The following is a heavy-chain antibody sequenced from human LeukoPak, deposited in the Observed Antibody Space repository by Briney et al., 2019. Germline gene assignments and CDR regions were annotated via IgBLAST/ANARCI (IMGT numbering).Heavy chain of an antibody. CDR1: GGSIRSSYYY. Sequence: SETLSLTCTVSGGSIRSSYYYWGWIRQPPGKGLEWIGCIYYSGSTNYNPSLKSRVTISVDTSKSQFSLKLNSVAAADTAVYYCARLPTTIPGLDVWGRGTTVTVSS. CDR3: ARLPTTIPGLDV. V-gene: IGHV4-39*07. J-gene: IGHJ6*02. D-gene: IGHD2-2*01. CDR2: IYYSGST.